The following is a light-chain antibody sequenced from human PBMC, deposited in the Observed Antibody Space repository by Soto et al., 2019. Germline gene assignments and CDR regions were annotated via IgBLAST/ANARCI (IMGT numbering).Light chain of an antibody. J-gene: IGKJ4*01. CDR3: QQYNNWLALT. CDR2: GSS. CDR1: QRVSSN. V-gene: IGKV3-15*01. Sequence: EIVMTQSPATLSVSPGERATLSCRASQRVSSNLAWYQQKPGQAPRLLIYGSSTRATGIPARFSGSGSGTECTLTISSLQSEDFAVYYCQQYNNWLALTFGGGTKVEIK.